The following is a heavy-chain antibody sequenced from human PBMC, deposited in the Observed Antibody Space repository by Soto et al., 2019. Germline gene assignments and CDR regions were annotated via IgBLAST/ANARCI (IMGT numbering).Heavy chain of an antibody. V-gene: IGHV4-61*01. D-gene: IGHD3-10*01. J-gene: IGHJ5*01. CDR2: IYYSGST. Sequence: SETLSLTCTVSGGSVNSGHYYWNWIRQSPGKGLEWIGYIYYSGSTNYNSSLKSRLSISIDTSRNQFSLKLTSVTAADTAVYYCARESSLLLHDSGKKIDPWGQGILVTVSS. CDR1: GGSVNSGHYY. CDR3: ARESSLLLHDSGKKIDP.